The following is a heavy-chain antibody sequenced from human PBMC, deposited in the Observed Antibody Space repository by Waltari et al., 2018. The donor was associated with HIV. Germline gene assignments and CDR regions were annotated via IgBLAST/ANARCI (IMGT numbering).Heavy chain of an antibody. CDR3: ARQTEMFGGVIVFDY. Sequence: EVQLVQSGAEVKKPGESLRISCKGSGYSFTSYWNNRVRTLHGKGLEWMGSIDPSDSYTNYSPSFQGHVTISADKSISTAYLQWSSLKASDTAMYFCARQTEMFGGVIVFDYWGQGTLVTVSS. CDR2: IDPSDSYT. D-gene: IGHD3-16*02. V-gene: IGHV5-10-1*01. J-gene: IGHJ4*02. CDR1: GYSFTSYW.